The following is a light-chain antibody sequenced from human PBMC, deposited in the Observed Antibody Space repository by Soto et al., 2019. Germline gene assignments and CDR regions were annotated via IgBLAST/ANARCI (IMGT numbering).Light chain of an antibody. V-gene: IGLV2-8*01. CDR2: EVS. Sequence: QSALTQPPSASGSPGQSVTISCTGTSSDVGGYNYVSWYQQHQGKAPKLMIYEVSQRPSGVPDRFSGSKSGNTASLTVSGLQAEDEGDYYCSSYGGSNNFVILGGGTKLTVL. J-gene: IGLJ2*01. CDR1: SSDVGGYNY. CDR3: SSYGGSNNFVI.